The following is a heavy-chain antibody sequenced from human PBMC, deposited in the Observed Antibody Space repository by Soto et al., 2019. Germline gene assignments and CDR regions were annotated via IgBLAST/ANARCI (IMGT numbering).Heavy chain of an antibody. CDR1: GASFSLYY. Sequence: SETLSLTCAVYGASFSLYYWSWIRQPPGKGLEWIGEINHSGMTNHNPSLESRVTISGDSSNNQFSLKLNSVTAADTGVYYCARHGGYYFDYWGRGAPVTVSS. J-gene: IGHJ4*02. D-gene: IGHD3-10*01. CDR2: INHSGMT. V-gene: IGHV4-34*01. CDR3: ARHGGYYFDY.